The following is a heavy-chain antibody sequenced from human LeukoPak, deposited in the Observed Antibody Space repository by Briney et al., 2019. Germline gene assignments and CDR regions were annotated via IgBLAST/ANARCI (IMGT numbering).Heavy chain of an antibody. Sequence: TGGSQRLSCGASGFSFGSYAMSWVRQAPGKGPEWVSGISDSGGATHYADSVKGRFTVSRDDSKNTLYLQMNSLRAEDTAVYYCAKDHGWLSRDWGQGTLVTVSS. D-gene: IGHD3-22*01. CDR3: AKDHGWLSRD. J-gene: IGHJ4*02. CDR2: ISDSGGAT. CDR1: GFSFGSYA. V-gene: IGHV3-23*01.